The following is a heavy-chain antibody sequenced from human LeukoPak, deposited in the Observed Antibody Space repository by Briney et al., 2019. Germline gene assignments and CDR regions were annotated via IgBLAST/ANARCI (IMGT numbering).Heavy chain of an antibody. Sequence: PGGSLRLSCEASGFTFSDSYMSWIRQAPGKGLEWVAFIRYDGSNKYYADSVKGRFTISGDNSKNTLYLQMNSLRAEDTAVYYCAVQMIVVVIPDDYWGQGTLVTVSS. D-gene: IGHD3-22*01. V-gene: IGHV3-30*02. CDR1: GFTFSDSY. CDR2: IRYDGSNK. J-gene: IGHJ4*02. CDR3: AVQMIVVVIPDDY.